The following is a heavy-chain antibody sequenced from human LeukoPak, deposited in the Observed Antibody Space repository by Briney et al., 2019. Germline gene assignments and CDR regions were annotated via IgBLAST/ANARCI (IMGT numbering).Heavy chain of an antibody. V-gene: IGHV1-24*01. CDR3: ATTSSHGIAAREYYFDY. J-gene: IGHJ4*02. D-gene: IGHD6-13*01. CDR1: GYTLTELS. Sequence: ASVKVSCKVSGYTLTELSMHWVRQAPGKGLEWMGGFDPEDGETIYAQKFQGRVTMTEDTSTDTAYMELSSLRSEDTAVYYCATTSSHGIAAREYYFDYWGQGTLVTVSS. CDR2: FDPEDGET.